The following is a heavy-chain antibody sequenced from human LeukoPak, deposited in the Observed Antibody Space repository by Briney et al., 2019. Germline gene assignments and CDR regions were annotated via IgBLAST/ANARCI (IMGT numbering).Heavy chain of an antibody. CDR1: GGSISSYY. J-gene: IGHJ4*02. D-gene: IGHD3-10*01. CDR3: ARVVFPGGRDYYGSGSYYKYFGY. Sequence: PSETLSLTCTVSGGSISSYYWSWIRQPPGKGLEWIGYIYYSGSTNYNPSLKSRVTISVDTSKNQFSLKLSSVTAADTAVYYCARVVFPGGRDYYGSGSYYKYFGYWGQGTLVTVSS. V-gene: IGHV4-59*01. CDR2: IYYSGST.